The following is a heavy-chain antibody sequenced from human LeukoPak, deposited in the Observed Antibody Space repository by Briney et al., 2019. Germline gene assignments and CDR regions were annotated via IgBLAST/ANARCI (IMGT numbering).Heavy chain of an antibody. CDR3: ARDPSPRTSYYYYYMDV. J-gene: IGHJ6*03. CDR2: IYSGGNI. D-gene: IGHD2-2*01. CDR1: GFTVSSNY. V-gene: IGHV3-53*01. Sequence: GGSLRLSCAASGFTVSSNYMSWVRQAPGKGLEWVSVIYSGGNIYYADSVKGRLTISRDNAKNSLYLQMNSLRAEDTAVYYCARDPSPRTSYYYYYMDVWGKGTTVTVSS.